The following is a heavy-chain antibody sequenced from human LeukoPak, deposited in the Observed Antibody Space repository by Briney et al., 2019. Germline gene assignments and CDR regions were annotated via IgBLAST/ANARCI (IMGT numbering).Heavy chain of an antibody. CDR3: AKGVYWYFDL. V-gene: IGHV3-9*01. CDR2: ISWNSGSI. CDR1: GFTFDDYA. J-gene: IGHJ2*01. Sequence: GGSLRLSCAASGFTFDDYAMHWVRQAPGKGLEWVSGISWNSGSIGYADSVKGRFTISRDNSKNTLYLQMNSLRAEDTAVYYCAKGVYWYFDLWGRGTLVTVSS.